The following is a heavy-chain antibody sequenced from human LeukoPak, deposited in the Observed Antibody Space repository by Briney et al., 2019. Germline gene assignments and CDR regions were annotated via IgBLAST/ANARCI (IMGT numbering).Heavy chain of an antibody. J-gene: IGHJ4*02. V-gene: IGHV3-74*03. CDR2: VNNDGSST. CDR3: AKGGLRVTDY. CDR1: ALIFSKYW. Sequence: SGGSLRLSCAASALIFSKYWMHWVRQAPGKGLVWVSRVNNDGSSTTYADSVKGRFTISRDNAKNTLYLQMNSLRAEDTAVYYCAKGGLRVTDYWGQGTLVTVSS. D-gene: IGHD5/OR15-5a*01.